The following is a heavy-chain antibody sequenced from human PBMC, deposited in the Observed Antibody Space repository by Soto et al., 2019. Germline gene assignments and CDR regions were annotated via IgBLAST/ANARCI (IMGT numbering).Heavy chain of an antibody. D-gene: IGHD5-18*01. J-gene: IGHJ4*02. CDR3: ERNGVGYSYGV. CDR1: GFTFSSYA. V-gene: IGHV3-30-3*01. CDR2: ISYDGSNK. Sequence: QVQLVESGGGVVQPGRSLRLSCAASGFTFSSYAMHWVRQAPGKGLEWVAVISYDGSNKYYADSVKGRFTISRDNSKNTLYLQMNSLRAEDTAVYYCERNGVGYSYGVWGQGTLVTVSS.